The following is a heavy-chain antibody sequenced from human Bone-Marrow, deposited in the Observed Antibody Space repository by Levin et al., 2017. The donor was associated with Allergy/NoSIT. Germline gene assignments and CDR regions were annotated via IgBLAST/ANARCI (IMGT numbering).Heavy chain of an antibody. CDR2: ISATSNYI. D-gene: IGHD6-6*01. Sequence: GGSLRLSCAASGFSFSTYNMNWVRQAPGKGLEWVSSISATSNYIYYVDSVKGRFTISRNNAQNSLYLQMNSLRAEDTTVYYCARTSIVARLDAIDIWGQGTMVTVSS. J-gene: IGHJ3*02. V-gene: IGHV3-21*01. CDR3: ARTSIVARLDAIDI. CDR1: GFSFSTYN.